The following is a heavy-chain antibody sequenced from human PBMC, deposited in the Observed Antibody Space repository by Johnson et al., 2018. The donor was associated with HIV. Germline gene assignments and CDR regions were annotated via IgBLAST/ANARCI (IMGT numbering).Heavy chain of an antibody. D-gene: IGHD5-24*01. CDR1: GFTFNSHW. V-gene: IGHV3-7*04. CDR2: IKADGSET. J-gene: IGHJ3*02. CDR3: ARGYNGAFDI. Sequence: VQLVESGGGLVQPGGSLRLSCAASGFTFNSHWMSWVRQAPGKGLEWVANIKADGSETYYVDSVKGRFNISRDNAKNSVFLQVDSLTAEDTAIYFCARGYNGAFDIWGQGTLVTVSS.